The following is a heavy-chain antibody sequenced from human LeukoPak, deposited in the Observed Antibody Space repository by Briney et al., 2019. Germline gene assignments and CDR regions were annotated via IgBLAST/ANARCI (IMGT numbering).Heavy chain of an antibody. CDR3: ARDRGYIYGYAFDY. V-gene: IGHV3-74*01. Sequence: GGSLRLSCAASGFTFSSYWMHWVRQDPGKRLVWVSRINSDGSTTTYADSVKGRFTISRDNAKNTLYLQMNSLRAEDTAVYYCARDRGYIYGYAFDYWGQGTLVTVSS. D-gene: IGHD5-18*01. CDR2: INSDGSTT. CDR1: GFTFSSYW. J-gene: IGHJ4*02.